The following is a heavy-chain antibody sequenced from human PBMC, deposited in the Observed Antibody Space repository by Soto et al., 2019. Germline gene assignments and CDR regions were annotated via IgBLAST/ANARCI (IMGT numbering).Heavy chain of an antibody. V-gene: IGHV3-73*01. J-gene: IGHJ4*02. D-gene: IGHD2-21*02. CDR1: GFTFSGSA. CDR2: IRSKANSYAT. CDR3: TRHVTHPYSY. Sequence: EVQLVESGGGLVQPGGSLKLSCAASGFTFSGSAMHWVRQASGKGLEWVGRIRSKANSYATAYAASVKGRFTISRDDSKTTAYLQMNSLKTEDTAVYYCTRHVTHPYSYWGQGTLVTVSS.